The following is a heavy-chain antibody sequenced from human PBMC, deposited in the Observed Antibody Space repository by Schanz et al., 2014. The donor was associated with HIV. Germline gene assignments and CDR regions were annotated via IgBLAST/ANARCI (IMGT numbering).Heavy chain of an antibody. CDR1: RFIFSNYG. CDR2: ISYDGSNK. V-gene: IGHV3-30*03. D-gene: IGHD2-2*01. J-gene: IGHJ4*02. CDR3: ARRRADQKTFDY. Sequence: QVQLVESGGGVVQPGRSLRLSCAASRFIFSNYGMHWVRQAPGKGLEWVAVISYDGSNKYYADSVKGRFTISRDNAKNSLYLQMNSLRVEDTALFYCARRRADQKTFDYWGQGALVTVSS.